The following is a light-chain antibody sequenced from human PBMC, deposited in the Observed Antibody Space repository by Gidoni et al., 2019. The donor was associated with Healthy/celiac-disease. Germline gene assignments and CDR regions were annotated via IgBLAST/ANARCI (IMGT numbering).Light chain of an antibody. V-gene: IGKV1-9*01. CDR2: AAS. CDR1: QGISSY. Sequence: IQLTPSPSSLSASVGDRVTNTCRDSQGISSYLAWYQQKPGKAPKLLIYAASNLQSGVPSRFSGSGSGTDFTLTISSLQPEDFATYYCQQLNSYLITFGPGTKVDIK. CDR3: QQLNSYLIT. J-gene: IGKJ3*01.